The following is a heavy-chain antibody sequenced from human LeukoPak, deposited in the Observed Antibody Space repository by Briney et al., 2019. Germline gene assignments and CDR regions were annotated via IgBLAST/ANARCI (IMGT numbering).Heavy chain of an antibody. V-gene: IGHV3-7*01. Sequence: GGSLRLSRVASGFRFSIYCMRCVRRTPGRGLECVANITQEGSARHYVDSVTRRFANPRENAMNCLHVHMHTESVGDAPVYLCARDTGIAAAGTVGYFDSWGQGILVTVSS. CDR3: ARDTGIAAAGTVGYFDS. J-gene: IGHJ4*02. CDR2: ITQEGSAR. CDR1: GFRFSIYC. D-gene: IGHD6-13*01.